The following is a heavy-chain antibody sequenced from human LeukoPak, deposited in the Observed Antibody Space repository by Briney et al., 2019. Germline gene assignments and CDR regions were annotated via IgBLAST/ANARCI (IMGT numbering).Heavy chain of an antibody. V-gene: IGHV3-23*01. D-gene: IGHD2-21*02. CDR3: ATHIVVVTATLDY. J-gene: IGHJ4*02. Sequence: GGSLRLSCAASGFTFSSYAMSWVRHAPGGGLEWVSDISGSGGSTYYADSVKRRFTIYRENSKHTLYLQMNSLRAEDTAVYYCATHIVVVTATLDYWGQGTLVPVST. CDR1: GFTFSSYA. CDR2: ISGSGGST.